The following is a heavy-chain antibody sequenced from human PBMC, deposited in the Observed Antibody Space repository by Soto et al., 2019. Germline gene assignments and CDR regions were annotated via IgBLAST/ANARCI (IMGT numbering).Heavy chain of an antibody. CDR2: IFVGDSDT. CDR3: ATHWGSRAAVSHTGD. Sequence: VDSLKVSFECWGKFFIKYLRWFVVQMPGKGLYCMGVIFVGDSDTRYSPSFEGQVTISADKSISTVYLQWDSLKASDTAIYYCATHWGSRAAVSHTGDWGQGTQVNV. J-gene: IGHJ4*02. D-gene: IGHD6-13*01. V-gene: IGHV5-51*01. CDR1: GKFFIKYL.